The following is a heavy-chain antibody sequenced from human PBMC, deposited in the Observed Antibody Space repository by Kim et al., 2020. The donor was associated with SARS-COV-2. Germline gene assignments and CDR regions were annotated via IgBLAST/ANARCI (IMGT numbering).Heavy chain of an antibody. J-gene: IGHJ3*02. CDR1: GGSISSGGYY. CDR3: ARDRRVLWFGGDTTGAFDI. V-gene: IGHV4-31*03. CDR2: IYYSGST. Sequence: SETLSLTCTVSGGSISSGGYYWSWIRQHPGKGLEWIGYIYYSGSTYYNPSLKSRVTISVDTSKNQFSLKLSSVTAADTAVYYCARDRRVLWFGGDTTGAFDIWGQGTMVTVSS. D-gene: IGHD3-10*01.